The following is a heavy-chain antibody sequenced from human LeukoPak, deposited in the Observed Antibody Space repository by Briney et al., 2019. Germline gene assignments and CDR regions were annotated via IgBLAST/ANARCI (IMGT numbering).Heavy chain of an antibody. CDR2: ISGSGGSI. J-gene: IGHJ5*02. CDR1: GFAFSSYA. CDR3: ARDSPYCSGGSCYSTYGFDP. D-gene: IGHD2-15*01. V-gene: IGHV3-23*01. Sequence: PGGSLRLSCAASGFAFSSYAMSWVRQAPGKGLEWVSAISGSGGSIYYADSVRGRFTISRDNAKNSLYLQMNSLRAEDTAVYYCARDSPYCSGGSCYSTYGFDPWGQGTLVTVSS.